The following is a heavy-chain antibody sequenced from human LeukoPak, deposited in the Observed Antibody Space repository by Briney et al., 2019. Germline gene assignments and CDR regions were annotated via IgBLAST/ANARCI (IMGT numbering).Heavy chain of an antibody. V-gene: IGHV3-21*01. J-gene: IGHJ4*02. D-gene: IGHD3-22*01. CDR2: ISSSSSYI. CDR1: GFTFSSYS. CDR3: ARAYDSSGYYFNFDY. Sequence: PGGSLRLSCAASGFTFSSYSMNWVRQAPGKGLEWVSSISSSSSYIYYADSVKGRFTISRDNAKNSLYLQMNSLRAEDTAVYYCARAYDSSGYYFNFDYWGRGTLVTVSS.